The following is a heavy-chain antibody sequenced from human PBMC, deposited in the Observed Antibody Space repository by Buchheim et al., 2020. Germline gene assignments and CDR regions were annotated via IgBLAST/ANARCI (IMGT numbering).Heavy chain of an antibody. CDR1: GFTFSSYW. CDR3: ARALRTVTWKNDY. CDR2: IKQDGSEE. Sequence: EVQLVESGGGLVQPGGSLRLSCAASGFTFSSYWMSWVRQAPGKGLEWVANIKQDGSEEYYVDSVKGRFPISRDNAKNSLYLQMNSRRAEDTAVYYCARALRTVTWKNDYWGQGTL. D-gene: IGHD4-17*01. J-gene: IGHJ4*02. V-gene: IGHV3-7*01.